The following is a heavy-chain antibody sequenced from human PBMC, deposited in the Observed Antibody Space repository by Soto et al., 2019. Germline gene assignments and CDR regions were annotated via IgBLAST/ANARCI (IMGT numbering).Heavy chain of an antibody. CDR3: ARHAGSGWPKAGWFDP. J-gene: IGHJ5*02. V-gene: IGHV4-39*01. Sequence: SETLSLTCTVSGGSISSSSYYWGWIRQPPGKGLEWIGSIYYSGSTYYNPSFKSRVTISVDTSKNQFSLKLSSVTAADTAVYYCARHAGSGWPKAGWFDPWGQGTLVTVSS. CDR2: IYYSGST. CDR1: GGSISSSSYY. D-gene: IGHD6-19*01.